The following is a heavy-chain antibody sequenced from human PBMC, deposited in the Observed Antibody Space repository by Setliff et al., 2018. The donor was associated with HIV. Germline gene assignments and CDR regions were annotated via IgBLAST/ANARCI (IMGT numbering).Heavy chain of an antibody. CDR3: AHRRVGNYDSSGNYHSYFDY. D-gene: IGHD3-22*01. Sequence: SGPPLVNPTETLTLTCTFSGFSLTTIRVAVGWIRQPPGKAPEWLGFIYWDDDKRYSPSLKTRITITKDTSKNQVVLTMARMDPVDTATYYCAHRRVGNYDSSGNYHSYFDYWGQGILVTVSS. V-gene: IGHV2-5*02. CDR2: IYWDDDK. CDR1: GFSLTTIRVA. J-gene: IGHJ4*02.